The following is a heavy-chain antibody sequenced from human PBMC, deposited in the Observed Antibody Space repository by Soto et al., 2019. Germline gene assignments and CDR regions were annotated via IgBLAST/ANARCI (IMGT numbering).Heavy chain of an antibody. V-gene: IGHV3-23*01. Sequence: PGGSLRLSCAASGFTFSSYAMSWVRQAPGKGLEWVSAISGSGGSTYYADSVKGRFTISRDNSKNTLYLQMNSLRAEDTAVYYCAKDGRSTYCGGDCYSDYWGQGTLVTVSS. J-gene: IGHJ4*02. CDR1: GFTFSSYA. CDR2: ISGSGGST. D-gene: IGHD2-21*02. CDR3: AKDGRSTYCGGDCYSDY.